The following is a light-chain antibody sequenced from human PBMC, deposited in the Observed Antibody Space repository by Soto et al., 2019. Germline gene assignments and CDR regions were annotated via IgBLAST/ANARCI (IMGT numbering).Light chain of an antibody. CDR1: QSVSTN. Sequence: EIVMTQSPATLSVSPGERATLSCRASQSVSTNLAWYQQKPGQAPRLLIYGASTRATGFPARFSGSGSGTDFTLTISSLQSEDFAVYDGQQYTNWPPFTFVQGTKVESK. CDR2: GAS. CDR3: QQYTNWPPFT. J-gene: IGKJ2*01. V-gene: IGKV3-15*01.